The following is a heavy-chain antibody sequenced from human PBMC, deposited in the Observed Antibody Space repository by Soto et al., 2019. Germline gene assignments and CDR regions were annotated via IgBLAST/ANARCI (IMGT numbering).Heavy chain of an antibody. Sequence: QVQLVQSGADVQRPGSSVRVSCKASGDTFNFYSINWVRQAPGLGLQWMGRINPILSMSNYAPRFQGRVTMTADKYTSTAYMELSSLRSEDTAMYYCATSYGSGYRAFDSWGKGALVTVSS. D-gene: IGHD3-10*01. CDR3: ATSYGSGYRAFDS. V-gene: IGHV1-69*02. CDR2: INPILSMS. CDR1: GDTFNFYS. J-gene: IGHJ4*02.